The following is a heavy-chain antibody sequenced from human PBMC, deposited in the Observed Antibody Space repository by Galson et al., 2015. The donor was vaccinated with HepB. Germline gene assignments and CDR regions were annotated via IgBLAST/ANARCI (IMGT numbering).Heavy chain of an antibody. J-gene: IGHJ6*03. CDR2: MYSSGLT. V-gene: IGHV4-4*07. CDR3: ATYYYYMDV. Sequence: SETLSLTCTVSGASISSYNWSWLRQPAGKGLEWIGRMYSSGLTNYNPSLKSRVTMSVDTSKNQFSLKLSSVTAADTAVYYCATYYYYMDVWGKGTTVTVSS. CDR1: GASISSYN.